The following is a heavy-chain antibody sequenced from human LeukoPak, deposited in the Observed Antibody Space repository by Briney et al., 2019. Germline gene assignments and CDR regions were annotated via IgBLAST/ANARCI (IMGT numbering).Heavy chain of an antibody. V-gene: IGHV4-59*08. CDR3: AGSPYSSSPYNWFDP. Sequence: SETLSLTCTASGGSISSYYWSWIRQPPGKGLEWIGYIYYSGSTGSNPSLKSRVTISVDTSKNQFSLKLSSVTTADTAVYYCAGSPYSSSPYNWFDPWGQGTLVTVSS. CDR2: IYYSGST. CDR1: GGSISSYY. J-gene: IGHJ5*02. D-gene: IGHD6-6*01.